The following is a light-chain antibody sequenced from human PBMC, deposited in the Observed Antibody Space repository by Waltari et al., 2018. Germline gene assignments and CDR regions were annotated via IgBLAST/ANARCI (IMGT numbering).Light chain of an antibody. CDR3: QQYHKWPPGG. CDR1: QRVNTH. CDR2: AAS. J-gene: IGKJ4*01. Sequence: VVTQSPATLSVSPGKTVTLSCRASQRVNTHLAWYQQKPGQAPRPLIFAASTRAPGIPSRFGGSGSGTEFTLTITSLQFEDVGVYFCQQYHKWPPGGFGGGTKVEIE. V-gene: IGKV3-15*01.